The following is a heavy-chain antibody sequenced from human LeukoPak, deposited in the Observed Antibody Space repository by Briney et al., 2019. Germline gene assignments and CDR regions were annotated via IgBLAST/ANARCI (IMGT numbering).Heavy chain of an antibody. Sequence: GGSLRLSCAASGFTFSSYAMSWVRQAPGKGLEWVSAISGSGGSTYYADSVKGRFTISRDNSKNTLYLQMNSLRAEDTALYYCAKDLAVYYYYGMDVWGQGTTVTVSS. CDR3: AKDLAVYYYYGMDV. CDR2: ISGSGGST. CDR1: GFTFSSYA. D-gene: IGHD3-3*02. J-gene: IGHJ6*02. V-gene: IGHV3-23*01.